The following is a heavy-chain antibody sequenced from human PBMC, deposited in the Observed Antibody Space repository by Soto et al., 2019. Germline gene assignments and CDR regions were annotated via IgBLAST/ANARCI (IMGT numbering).Heavy chain of an antibody. D-gene: IGHD1-26*01. J-gene: IGHJ3*02. CDR2: IYYSGST. V-gene: IGHV4-61*01. CDR1: GGSVSSGSYY. CDR3: ARDTEQALDI. Sequence: QVQLQESGPGLVKPSENLSLTCTVSGGSVSSGSYYWSWIRQPPGKGLEWIGYIYYSGSTNYNPYLKSRVTISVDTSKNQFSLKLSSVTAADTAVYYCARDTEQALDIWGQGTMVTVSS.